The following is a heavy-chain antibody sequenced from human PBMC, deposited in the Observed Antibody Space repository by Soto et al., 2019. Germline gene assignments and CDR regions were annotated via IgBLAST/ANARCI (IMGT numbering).Heavy chain of an antibody. D-gene: IGHD2-2*01. J-gene: IGHJ6*02. CDR2: ISYDGSNK. CDR1: GFTFSSYA. CDR3: ARGREECSSTSCYYYYYYYGMDV. V-gene: IGHV3-30-3*01. Sequence: GGSLRLSCAASGFTFSSYAMHWVRQAPGKGLEWVAVISYDGSNKYYADSVKGRFTISRDNSKNTLYLQMNSLRAEDTAVYYCARGREECSSTSCYYYYYYYGMDVWGQGTTVTVSS.